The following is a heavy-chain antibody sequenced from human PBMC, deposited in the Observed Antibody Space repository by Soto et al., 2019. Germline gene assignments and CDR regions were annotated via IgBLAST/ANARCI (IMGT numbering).Heavy chain of an antibody. CDR2: ISGSGGGT. J-gene: IGHJ1*01. CDR1: GFTFSNYA. V-gene: IGHV3-23*01. CDR3: VKATHRGEGDECTTTSCAAEYFQF. D-gene: IGHD2-2*01. Sequence: EMQLLESGGGLVQPGGSLRLSCAASGFTFSNYAISWLRQSPGKGLEWVSSISGSGGGTFNADSVKGRFTFSRENSRNTVSLQMSGLRAEDTAVYYCVKATHRGEGDECTTTSCAAEYFQFWGQGTLVSVSS.